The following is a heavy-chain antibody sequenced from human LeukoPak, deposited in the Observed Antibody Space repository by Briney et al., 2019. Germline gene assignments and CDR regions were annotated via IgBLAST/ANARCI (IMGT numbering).Heavy chain of an antibody. CDR1: GCTFSSCA. CDR2: ISYDGSVL. CDR3: ARATAPYFYMDV. D-gene: IGHD2-21*02. Sequence: AGSLRLSCAASGCTFSSCAMHWVRQAPGKGLEWVSVISYDGSVLYYAASVKGRLTTSRDNSNTALYLQMNSLRTEDTAVYYCARATAPYFYMDVWGKGTTVTISS. J-gene: IGHJ6*03. V-gene: IGHV3-30*04.